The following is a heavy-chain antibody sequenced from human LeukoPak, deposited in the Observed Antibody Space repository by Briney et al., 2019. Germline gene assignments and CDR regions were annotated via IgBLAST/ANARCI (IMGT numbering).Heavy chain of an antibody. Sequence: PSETLSLTCTVSGGSISSYYWSWIRQPPGKGLEWIGYIYYSGSTNYNPSLKSRVTMSVDTSKNQFSLKLSSVTAADTAVYYCARAGRYQLLRAYFDYWGQGTLVTVSS. CDR2: IYYSGST. V-gene: IGHV4-59*01. J-gene: IGHJ4*02. CDR1: GGSISSYY. CDR3: ARAGRYQLLRAYFDY. D-gene: IGHD2-2*01.